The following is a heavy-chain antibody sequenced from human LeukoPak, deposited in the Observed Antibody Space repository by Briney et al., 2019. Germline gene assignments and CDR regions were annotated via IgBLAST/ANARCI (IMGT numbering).Heavy chain of an antibody. V-gene: IGHV3-21*01. CDR3: ARGSTVTTRFWFDP. CDR1: GFTFSSYS. D-gene: IGHD4-17*01. J-gene: IGHJ5*02. Sequence: GGSLRLSCAASGFTFSSYSMNWVRQAPGKGLEWVSSISSSSSYIYYADSVKGRFTISRDNAKNSLYLQMNSLRAEDTAVYYCARGSTVTTRFWFDPWGQGTLVTVSS. CDR2: ISSSSSYI.